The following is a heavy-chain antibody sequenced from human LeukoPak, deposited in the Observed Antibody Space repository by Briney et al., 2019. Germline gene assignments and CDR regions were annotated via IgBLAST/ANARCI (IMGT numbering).Heavy chain of an antibody. D-gene: IGHD3-10*01. CDR1: GFTFSSYG. Sequence: GGSLRLSCAASGFTFSSYGMHWVRQAPGKGLEWVAVISYDGSNKYYADSVKGRFTISRDNSKNTLYLQMNSLRAEDTAVYYCAKDSGFRDYYGSGSFVYWGQGTLVTVSS. J-gene: IGHJ4*02. CDR2: ISYDGSNK. CDR3: AKDSGFRDYYGSGSFVY. V-gene: IGHV3-30*18.